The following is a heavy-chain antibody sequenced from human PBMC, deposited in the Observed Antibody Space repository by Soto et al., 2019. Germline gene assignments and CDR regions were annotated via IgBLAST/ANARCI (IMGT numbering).Heavy chain of an antibody. D-gene: IGHD3-16*01. CDR3: ARGLFNAYGGFYYFDF. V-gene: IGHV3-13*04. CDR2: IGSAGDT. J-gene: IGHJ4*02. CDR1: GLKFSDSG. Sequence: PGLSLRLSYAAAGLKFSDSGMHWISKTQGEGLEWVSGIGSAGDTYYLDSVKGRFTISRDNAKNSLYLQMHNLRAGDTAVYYCARGLFNAYGGFYYFDFWGQGTLVTVS.